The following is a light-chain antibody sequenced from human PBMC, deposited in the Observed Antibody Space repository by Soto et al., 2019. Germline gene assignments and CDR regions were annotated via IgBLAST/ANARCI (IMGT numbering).Light chain of an antibody. Sequence: QSVLTQPASVSGSPGQSITISCTGTSSDVGGYNYVSWYQQHPGKAPKLMIYAVTDRPSGVSSRFSGSKSGNTAPLTISGLQAEGAAASYCSTYTSRSTLFGSGTKVTVL. CDR1: SSDVGGYNY. CDR3: STYTSRSTL. CDR2: AVT. J-gene: IGLJ1*01. V-gene: IGLV2-14*01.